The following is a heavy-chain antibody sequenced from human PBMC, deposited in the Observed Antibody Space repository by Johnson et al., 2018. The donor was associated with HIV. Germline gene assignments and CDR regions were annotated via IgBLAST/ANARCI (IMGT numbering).Heavy chain of an antibody. CDR2: ISYDGSDK. Sequence: QVQLVESGGGLVKPGESLRLSCVASGFTFSDVWMTWVRQAPGRGLEWVAVISYDGSDKYYADSVKGRFTISRDNAENSLYLQMTSLRGEDTAVYYCARERSRGGYSGYDYGAFDIWGQGTMVTVSS. CDR3: ARERSRGGYSGYDYGAFDI. D-gene: IGHD5-12*01. CDR1: GFTFSDVW. J-gene: IGHJ3*02. V-gene: IGHV3-30*03.